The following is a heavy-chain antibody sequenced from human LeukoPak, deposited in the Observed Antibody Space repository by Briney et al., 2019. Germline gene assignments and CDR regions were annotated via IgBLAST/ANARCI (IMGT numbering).Heavy chain of an antibody. Sequence: PGGSLRLSCAASGFTFSSFVMTWVRQAPGKGLEWVAKIRQDGSEKYYVDSVKGRFTISRDNAKNSLYLQMNSLRVEDMAVYYCARGYYGMDVWGQGTTVTVS. V-gene: IGHV3-7*04. J-gene: IGHJ6*02. CDR3: ARGYYGMDV. CDR1: GFTFSSFV. CDR2: IRQDGSEK.